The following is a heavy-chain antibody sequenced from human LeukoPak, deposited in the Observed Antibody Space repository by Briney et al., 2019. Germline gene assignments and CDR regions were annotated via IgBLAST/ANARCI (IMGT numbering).Heavy chain of an antibody. J-gene: IGHJ5*02. CDR3: AAEGSGYYFWFDP. CDR2: IYYSGST. Sequence: SETLSLTCTVSGGSISSSSYYWGWIRQPPGKGLEWIGSIYYSGSTYYNPSLKSRVTISVDTSKNQFSLKLSPVTAADTAVYYCAAEGSGYYFWFDPWGQGTLVTVSS. V-gene: IGHV4-39*07. D-gene: IGHD3-3*01. CDR1: GGSISSSSYY.